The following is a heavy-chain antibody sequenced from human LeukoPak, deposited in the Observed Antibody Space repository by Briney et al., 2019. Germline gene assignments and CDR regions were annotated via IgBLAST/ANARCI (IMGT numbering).Heavy chain of an antibody. CDR1: GDSISSGNFY. V-gene: IGHV4-39*01. Sequence: SETLSLTCTVSGDSISSGNFYWGWIRQPPGKELQWIGSIYYNGITHYNPSLESRVTISADTSTNEFSLRLRSVTAADTAMYYCARDHGDFVQHDWGQGTLVTVSS. J-gene: IGHJ4*02. CDR2: IYYNGIT. D-gene: IGHD4-17*01. CDR3: ARDHGDFVQHD.